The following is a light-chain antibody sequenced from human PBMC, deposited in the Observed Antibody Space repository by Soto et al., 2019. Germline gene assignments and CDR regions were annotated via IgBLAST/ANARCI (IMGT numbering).Light chain of an antibody. V-gene: IGLV2-23*02. J-gene: IGLJ1*01. Sequence: QSALTQPASVSGSPGQSITISCTGTSSDVGRYNLVSWYQQHPGKAPKLMIYEVSKRPSGVSNRFSGSKSGNTASLTISGLQAEDEADYYCSSYASGSTFYVFGTGTKVTVL. CDR2: EVS. CDR1: SSDVGRYNL. CDR3: SSYASGSTFYV.